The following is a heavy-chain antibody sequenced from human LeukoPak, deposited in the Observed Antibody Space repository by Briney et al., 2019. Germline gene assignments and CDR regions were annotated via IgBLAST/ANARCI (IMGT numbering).Heavy chain of an antibody. D-gene: IGHD2-15*01. Sequence: ASVKVSCKASGHTLTSYDIHWVRQATGQGLEWMGCMNPNSGNTGYAQKFQGRVTMTRDTSISTAYMEVSSLKYEDTGVYYCARGLGYCDGATCSTWLEPWGQGTLVTVSS. V-gene: IGHV1-8*01. CDR2: MNPNSGNT. CDR3: ARGLGYCDGATCSTWLEP. CDR1: GHTLTSYD. J-gene: IGHJ5*02.